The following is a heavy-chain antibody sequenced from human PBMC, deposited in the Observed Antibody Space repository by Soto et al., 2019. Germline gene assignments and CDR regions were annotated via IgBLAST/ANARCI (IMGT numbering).Heavy chain of an antibody. Sequence: QVQLVQSGAEMKKPGASVKVSCKASGYTFTSYDINWLRQAAGQGPEWMGSVTPRNGDTAFAQKYQGRVTVTSNTSRSTVYMELSNLRSDDTAVYYCARGGSYWARRHYFDSWGQGTLVTVSS. CDR1: GYTFTSYD. CDR2: VTPRNGDT. D-gene: IGHD2-8*02. J-gene: IGHJ4*02. V-gene: IGHV1-8*02. CDR3: ARGGSYWARRHYFDS.